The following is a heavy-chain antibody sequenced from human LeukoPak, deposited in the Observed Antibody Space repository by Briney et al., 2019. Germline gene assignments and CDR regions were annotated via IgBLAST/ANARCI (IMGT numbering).Heavy chain of an antibody. Sequence: PGGSLRLSCAASGFTVSSNYMSWVRQAPGKGLEWVSYISSSSSTIYYADSVKGRFTISRDNAKNSLYLQMNSLRAEDTAVYYCARDPHIVGATALPNYFDYWGQGTLVTVSS. CDR1: GFTVSSNY. CDR3: ARDPHIVGATALPNYFDY. V-gene: IGHV3-48*01. J-gene: IGHJ4*02. CDR2: ISSSSSTI. D-gene: IGHD1-26*01.